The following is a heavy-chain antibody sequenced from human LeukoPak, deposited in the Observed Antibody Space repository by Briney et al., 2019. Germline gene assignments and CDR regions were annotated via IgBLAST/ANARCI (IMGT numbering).Heavy chain of an antibody. J-gene: IGHJ4*02. V-gene: IGHV3-15*01. CDR2: IKSKTDGGTT. CDR3: TTDPFVVVTAIEGYFDY. D-gene: IGHD2-21*02. Sequence: GGSLRLSCATSGFTFSSNWMSWVRQAPGKGLEWVGRIKSKTDGGTTDYAAPVKGRFTISRDDSKNTLYLQMNSLKTEDTAVYYCTTDPFVVVTAIEGYFDYWGQGTLVTVSS. CDR1: GFTFSSNW.